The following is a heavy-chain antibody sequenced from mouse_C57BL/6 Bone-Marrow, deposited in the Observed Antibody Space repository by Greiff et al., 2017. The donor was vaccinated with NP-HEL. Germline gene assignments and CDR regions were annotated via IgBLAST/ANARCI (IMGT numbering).Heavy chain of an antibody. J-gene: IGHJ1*03. D-gene: IGHD4-1*01. CDR2: INPNNGGT. V-gene: IGHV1-18*01. Sequence: EVQGVESGPELVKPGASVKIPCKASGYTFTDYNMDWVKQSHGKSLEWIGDINPNNGGTIYNQKFKGKATLTVDKSSSTAYMELRSLTSEDTAVYYCARSAWEWYFDVWGTGTTVTVSS. CDR1: GYTFTDYN. CDR3: ARSAWEWYFDV.